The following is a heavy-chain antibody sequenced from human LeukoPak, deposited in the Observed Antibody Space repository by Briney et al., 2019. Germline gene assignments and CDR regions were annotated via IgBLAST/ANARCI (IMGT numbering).Heavy chain of an antibody. CDR1: GGSISSYY. J-gene: IGHJ4*02. V-gene: IGHV4-59*01. CDR3: ARASPSWVFDY. CDR2: IYNSGSS. Sequence: SQTLSLTCTVSGGSISSYYWSWIRQPPGKGLEWIGYIYNSGSSNYNPSLKSRVSISVDTSKNQFSLKLRSVTAADTALYYCARASPSWVFDYWGQGTLVTVSS. D-gene: IGHD7-27*01.